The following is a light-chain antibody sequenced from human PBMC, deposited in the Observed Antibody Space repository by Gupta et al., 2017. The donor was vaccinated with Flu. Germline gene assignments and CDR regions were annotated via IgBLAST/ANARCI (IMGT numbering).Light chain of an antibody. V-gene: IGLV3-21*02. Sequence: SSVLPQPPSVSVAPGQTARITCGGDNMGRKSVHWYQQKAGQAPVLVVYDDGDRPSGIPERFSGSNSGSTATLTISRVEAGDEADYYCQVWDGGSDHPCMFGGGTKLTVL. CDR2: DDG. J-gene: IGLJ3*02. CDR3: QVWDGGSDHPCM. CDR1: NMGRKS.